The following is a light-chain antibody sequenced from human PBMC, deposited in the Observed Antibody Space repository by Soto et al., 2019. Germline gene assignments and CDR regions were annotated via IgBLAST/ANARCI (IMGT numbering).Light chain of an antibody. J-gene: IGKJ3*01. CDR1: QTVISSS. CDR2: DTS. V-gene: IGKV3-20*01. CDR3: QQYGCSPFT. Sequence: EIVLAQSPGTLSLSPGERATLSCRASQTVISSSLAWYQQKPGQAPRLLIYDTSTRATGIPDRFSGSGSGTDFTLTINGLEPEDFGVYYCQQYGCSPFTFGPGTKVDLK.